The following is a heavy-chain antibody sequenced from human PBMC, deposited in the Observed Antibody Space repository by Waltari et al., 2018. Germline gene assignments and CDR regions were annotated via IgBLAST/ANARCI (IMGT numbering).Heavy chain of an antibody. D-gene: IGHD6-13*01. CDR2: FGTA. V-gene: IGHV1-69*12. Sequence: QVQLVQSGAEVKKPGSSVKVSCKASGGTFSSYAISWVRQAPIFGTANYAQKFQGRVTITADESTSTAYMELSSLRSEDTAVYYCARVIADYYYYYYGMDVWGQGTTVTVSS. J-gene: IGHJ6*02. CDR1: GGTFSSYA. CDR3: ARVIADYYYYYYGMDV.